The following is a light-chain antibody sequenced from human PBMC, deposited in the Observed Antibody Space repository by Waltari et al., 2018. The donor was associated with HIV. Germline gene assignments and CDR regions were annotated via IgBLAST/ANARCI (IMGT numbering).Light chain of an antibody. CDR2: AAS. CDR3: QQSYSTLYT. CDR1: QSISSY. J-gene: IGKJ2*01. V-gene: IGKV1-39*01. Sequence: ASVGDRVTITCRASQSISSYLNWYQQKPGKAPKLLIYAASSLQSGVPSRFSGSGSGTDFTLTISSLQPEDFATYYCQQSYSTLYTFGQGTKLEIK.